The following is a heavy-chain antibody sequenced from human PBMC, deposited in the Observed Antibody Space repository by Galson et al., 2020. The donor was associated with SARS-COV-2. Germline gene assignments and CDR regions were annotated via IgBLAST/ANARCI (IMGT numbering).Heavy chain of an antibody. V-gene: IGHV1-46*01. Sequence: ASVKVSCKASGYTFTSYYMHWVRQAPGQGLEWMGIINPSGGSTSYAQKFQGRVTMTRDTSTSTVYMELSSLRSEDTAVYYCARVHHPYCSSTSCQPFDYWGQGTLVTVSS. CDR1: GYTFTSYY. J-gene: IGHJ4*02. D-gene: IGHD2-2*01. CDR2: INPSGGST. CDR3: ARVHHPYCSSTSCQPFDY.